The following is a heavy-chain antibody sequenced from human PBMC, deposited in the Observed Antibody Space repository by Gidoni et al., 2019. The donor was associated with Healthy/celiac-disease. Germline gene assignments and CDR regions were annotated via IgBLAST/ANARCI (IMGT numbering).Heavy chain of an antibody. Sequence: QVQLVESGGGVVQPVRSLRLSCSASGFTFSSYGMHWVRQAPGKGLEWVAVISYDGSNKYYADSVKGRFTISRDNSKNTLYLQMNSLRAEDTAVYYCAKDKVWVFDYWGQGTLVTVSS. V-gene: IGHV3-30*18. J-gene: IGHJ4*02. CDR1: GFTFSSYG. D-gene: IGHD7-27*01. CDR2: ISYDGSNK. CDR3: AKDKVWVFDY.